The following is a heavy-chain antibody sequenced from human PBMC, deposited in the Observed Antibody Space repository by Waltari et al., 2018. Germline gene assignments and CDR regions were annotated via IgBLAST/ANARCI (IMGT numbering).Heavy chain of an antibody. V-gene: IGHV4-39*01. Sequence: QVQLQQSGPGLLKPSETLSLSCTVSGGSIRSSGYYWGWIRQPPGRGLGWIGAISYNETTSSGPSLRTRVTISVATSRNQFSLKMSSVTAADTAIYYCARLKSSSGARGYFYSWGQGTLVTVSS. CDR3: ARLKSSSGARGYFYS. J-gene: IGHJ4*02. CDR1: GGSIRSSGYY. D-gene: IGHD6-6*01. CDR2: ISYNETT.